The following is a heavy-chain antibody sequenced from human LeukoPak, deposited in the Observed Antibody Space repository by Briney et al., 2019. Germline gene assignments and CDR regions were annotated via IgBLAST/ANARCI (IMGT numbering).Heavy chain of an antibody. CDR3: ANSGYDSPLSEPFDY. V-gene: IGHV3-11*06. D-gene: IGHD5-12*01. CDR1: GFTFSDYY. Sequence: PGGSLRLSCAASGFTFSDYYMSWIRQAPGKGLEWVSYISSSSSCTNYADSVKGRFTISRDNAKNPLYLQMNSLRAEDTAVYYCANSGYDSPLSEPFDYWGQASLLTVPS. J-gene: IGHJ4*02. CDR2: ISSSSSCT.